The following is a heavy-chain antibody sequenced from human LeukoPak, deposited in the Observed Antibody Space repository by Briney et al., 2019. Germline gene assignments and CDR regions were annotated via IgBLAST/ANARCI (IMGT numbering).Heavy chain of an antibody. CDR1: GFTSSSYS. CDR2: ISSSSSTI. Sequence: GGSLRLSCAASGFTSSSYSMNWVRQAPGKGLEWVSYISSSSSTIYYADSVKGRFTISRDNAKNSLYLQMNSLRDEDTAVYYCARATFLTPGIAVAGPFDYWGQGTLVTVSS. D-gene: IGHD6-19*01. J-gene: IGHJ4*02. V-gene: IGHV3-48*02. CDR3: ARATFLTPGIAVAGPFDY.